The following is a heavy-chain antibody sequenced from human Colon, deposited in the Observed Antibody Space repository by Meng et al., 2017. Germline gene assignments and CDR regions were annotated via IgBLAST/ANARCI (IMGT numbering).Heavy chain of an antibody. D-gene: IGHD1-26*01. Sequence: EVLLVESGGGLVQPGGSRSLSCAASGFTFSDSYMDWFRQAPGKGLEWVGRIRNKAYSYTTEYAASVKGRFTVSRDDLKNSVYLQMNNLKTEDTAVYYCATGSTFYWGRGTLVTVSS. CDR3: ATGSTFY. V-gene: IGHV3-72*01. CDR1: GFTFSDSY. CDR2: IRNKAYSYTT. J-gene: IGHJ4*02.